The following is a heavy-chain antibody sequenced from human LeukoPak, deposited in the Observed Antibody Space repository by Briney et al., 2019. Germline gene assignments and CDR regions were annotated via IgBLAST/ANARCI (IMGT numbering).Heavy chain of an antibody. D-gene: IGHD4-17*01. V-gene: IGHV1-8*02. Sequence: ASVKVSCKASGYTFTSYDINWVRQATGQGLEWMGWMNPNSGNTGCAQKFQGRVTMTRNTSISTAYMELSSLRSEDTAVYYCARVGDYGDYRWFDPWGQGTLVTVSS. CDR3: ARVGDYGDYRWFDP. CDR2: MNPNSGNT. CDR1: GYTFTSYD. J-gene: IGHJ5*02.